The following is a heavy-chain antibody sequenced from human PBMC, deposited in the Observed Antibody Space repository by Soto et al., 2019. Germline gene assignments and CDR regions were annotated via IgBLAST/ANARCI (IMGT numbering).Heavy chain of an antibody. CDR2: ISPYTGNT. CDR3: VMVDNYVTPTPQDV. V-gene: IGHV1-18*01. J-gene: IGHJ6*02. Sequence: QVQLVQSGDEVKKPGASVKVSCKASGYIFVNYGIVWVRQAPGQGLEWMGWISPYTGNTHSATKVQGRLTMTTDTSTRTAYMDLGSLTSDDTAVYYCVMVDNYVTPTPQDVWGQGTTVTVSS. CDR1: GYIFVNYG. D-gene: IGHD3-16*01.